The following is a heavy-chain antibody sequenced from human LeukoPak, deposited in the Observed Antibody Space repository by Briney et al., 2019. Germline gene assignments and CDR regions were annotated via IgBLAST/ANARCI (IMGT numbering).Heavy chain of an antibody. CDR2: IYTSGST. CDR1: GGSISSGSYY. Sequence: SETLSLTCTVSGGSISSGSYYWSWIRQPAGKGLEWIGRIYTSGSTNYNPSLKSRVTISVDTSKNQFSLKLSSVTAADTAVYYCARGVLVSSSWRLVSYFDLWGRGTLVTVSS. D-gene: IGHD6-13*01. CDR3: ARGVLVSSSWRLVSYFDL. V-gene: IGHV4-61*02. J-gene: IGHJ2*01.